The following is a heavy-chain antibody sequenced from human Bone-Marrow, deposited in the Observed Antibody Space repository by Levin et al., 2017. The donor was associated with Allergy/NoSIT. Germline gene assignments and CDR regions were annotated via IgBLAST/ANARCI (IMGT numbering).Heavy chain of an antibody. CDR2: IYYSGST. J-gene: IGHJ3*02. Sequence: SETLSLTCTVSGGSISSSSYYWGWIRQPPGKGLEWIGSIYYSGSTYYNPSLKSRVTISVDTSKNQFSLKLSSVTAADTAVYYCARDSRVGWFGELVRWAFDIWGQGTMVTVSS. CDR1: GGSISSSSYY. CDR3: ARDSRVGWFGELVRWAFDI. D-gene: IGHD3-10*01. V-gene: IGHV4-39*07.